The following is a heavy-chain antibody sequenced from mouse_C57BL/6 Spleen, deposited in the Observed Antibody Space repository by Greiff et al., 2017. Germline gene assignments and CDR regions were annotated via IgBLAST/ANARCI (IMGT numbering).Heavy chain of an antibody. CDR1: GYAFSSYW. CDR2: IYPGDGDT. V-gene: IGHV1-80*01. D-gene: IGHD2-1*01. Sequence: VMLVESGAELVKPGASVKISCKASGYAFSSYWMNWVKQRPGKGLEWIGQIYPGDGDTNYNGKFKGKATLTADKSSSTAYMQLSSLTSEDSAVYFCAKTRYGKGDFDYWGQGTTLTVSS. CDR3: AKTRYGKGDFDY. J-gene: IGHJ2*01.